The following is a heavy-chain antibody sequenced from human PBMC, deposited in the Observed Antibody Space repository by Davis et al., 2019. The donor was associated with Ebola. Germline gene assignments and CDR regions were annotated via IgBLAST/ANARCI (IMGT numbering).Heavy chain of an antibody. CDR3: ARRDYDFWSGRQRGWFDP. CDR2: IIPIFGTA. J-gene: IGHJ5*02. V-gene: IGHV1-69*13. CDR1: GGTFSSYA. D-gene: IGHD3-3*01. Sequence: SVKVSCKASGGTFSSYAISWVRQAPGQGLEWMGGIIPIFGTANYAQKFQGRVTITADESTSTAYMELSSLRSEDTAVYYCARRDYDFWSGRQRGWFDPWGQGTLVTVSS.